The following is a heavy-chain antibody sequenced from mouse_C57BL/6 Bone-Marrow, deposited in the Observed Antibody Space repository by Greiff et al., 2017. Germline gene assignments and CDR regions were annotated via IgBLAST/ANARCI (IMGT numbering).Heavy chain of an antibody. Sequence: EVQLVEPGGGLVKPGGSLKLSCAASGFTFSSYAMSWVRQTPEKRLEWVATISDGGSYTYYPDNVKGRFTISRDNAKNNLYLQMIHLKSEDTAMYYCARDRSNYHYYYAMDYWGQGTSVTVSS. J-gene: IGHJ4*01. CDR3: ARDRSNYHYYYAMDY. CDR1: GFTFSSYA. V-gene: IGHV5-4*01. CDR2: ISDGGSYT. D-gene: IGHD2-5*01.